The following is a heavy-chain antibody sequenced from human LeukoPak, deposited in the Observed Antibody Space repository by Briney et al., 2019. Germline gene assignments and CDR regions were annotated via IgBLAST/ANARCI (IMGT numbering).Heavy chain of an antibody. J-gene: IGHJ4*02. D-gene: IGHD2-15*01. V-gene: IGHV4-39*01. CDR3: ARGYCSGGSCYPDY. Sequence: SETLSLTCTVSGGSISSSSYYWGWIRQPPGKGRGGLGGIYYSGSTYYNPSLKSRVTISVDTSKNQFSLKLSSVTAADTAVYYCARGYCSGGSCYPDYWGQGTLVTVSS. CDR2: IYYSGST. CDR1: GGSISSSSYY.